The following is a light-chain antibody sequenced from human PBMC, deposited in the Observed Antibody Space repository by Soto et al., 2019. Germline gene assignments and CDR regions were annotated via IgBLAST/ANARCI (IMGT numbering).Light chain of an antibody. CDR1: QSFRGL. V-gene: IGKV3-11*01. CDR2: DAY. Sequence: EVVWIQWPVTLSLSPGERATLSCRASQSFRGLLAWYQQKPGQAPRLLIYDAYNRATGIPPRFSGSGSGTDFTLTISSLEPEDSAVYYCQQRHMWPIPFGQGTRLEIK. J-gene: IGKJ5*01. CDR3: QQRHMWPIP.